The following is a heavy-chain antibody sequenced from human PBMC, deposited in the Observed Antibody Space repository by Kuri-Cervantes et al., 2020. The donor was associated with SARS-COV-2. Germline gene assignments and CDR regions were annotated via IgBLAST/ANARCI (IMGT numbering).Heavy chain of an antibody. J-gene: IGHJ3*02. Sequence: ASVKVSCKASGYTFTDYYMHWVRQAPGQGLEWMGWINPNSGGTNYAQKFQGWVTMTRDTSISTVYMELSRLRSDDTAVYYCARDRNPTPIVVLTVIRVDAFDIWGQGTMVTVSS. CDR1: GYTFTDYY. D-gene: IGHD2-21*02. CDR3: ARDRNPTPIVVLTVIRVDAFDI. CDR2: INPNSGGT. V-gene: IGHV1-2*04.